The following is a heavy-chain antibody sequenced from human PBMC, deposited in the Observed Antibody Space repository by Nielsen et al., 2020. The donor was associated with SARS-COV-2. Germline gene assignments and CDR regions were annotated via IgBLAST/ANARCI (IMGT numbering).Heavy chain of an antibody. J-gene: IGHJ4*02. V-gene: IGHV3-23*01. CDR1: GFTFSSYA. CDR2: ISGSGGST. Sequence: GSLKISCAASGFTFSSYAMSWVRQAPGKGLEWVSAISGSGGSTYYADSVKGRFTISRDNSKNTLYLQMNSLRAEDTAVYYCAKGGVQGLRYFDWLSLAYFDYWGQGTLVTVSS. CDR3: AKGGVQGLRYFDWLSLAYFDY. D-gene: IGHD3-9*01.